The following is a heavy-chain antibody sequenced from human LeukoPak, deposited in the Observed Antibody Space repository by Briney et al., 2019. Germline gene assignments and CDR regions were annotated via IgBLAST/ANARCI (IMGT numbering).Heavy chain of an antibody. CDR3: ARLYMVRGVIIYFDC. J-gene: IGHJ4*02. V-gene: IGHV4-59*12. Sequence: SETLSLTCTVSGGSISSYYWSWIRQPPGKGLEWMGYIYYSGSTNYNPSLKSRVTISVDTSKNQFSLKLSSVTAADTAVYYCARLYMVRGVIIYFDCWGQGTLVTVSS. CDR2: IYYSGST. D-gene: IGHD3-10*01. CDR1: GGSISSYY.